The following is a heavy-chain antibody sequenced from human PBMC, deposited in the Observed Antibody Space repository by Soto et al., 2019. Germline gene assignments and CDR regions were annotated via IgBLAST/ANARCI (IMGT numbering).Heavy chain of an antibody. Sequence: SETLSLTCTVSGGSIIASYWSWIRQPPGKGLEWIGYVHSSGSTNYNPSLKSRVTISLDTSKNQFSLQLTSLTTADTAVYYCARSVLYSGRYWRFDPRGQGALVTVPQ. D-gene: IGHD1-26*01. CDR3: ARSVLYSGRYWRFDP. CDR1: GGSIIASY. CDR2: VHSSGST. J-gene: IGHJ5*02. V-gene: IGHV4-59*01.